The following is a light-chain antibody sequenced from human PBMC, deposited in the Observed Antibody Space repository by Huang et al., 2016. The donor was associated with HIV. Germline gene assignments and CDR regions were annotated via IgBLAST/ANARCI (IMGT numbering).Light chain of an antibody. CDR1: QSLQHSNGYKY. Sequence: DIVMTQFPLYLPVTPGETASISCRASQSLQHSNGYKYLYWYLQKPGQSPQLRIYLVSNRASGVPDRFSGSGSDSEFTLTISSVEAEDVGVYYCMQTLQTPFFSFGPGTIVDI. J-gene: IGKJ3*01. V-gene: IGKV2-28*01. CDR2: LVS. CDR3: MQTLQTPFFS.